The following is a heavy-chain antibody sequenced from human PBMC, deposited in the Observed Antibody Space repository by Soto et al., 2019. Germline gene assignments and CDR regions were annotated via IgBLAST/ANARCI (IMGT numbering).Heavy chain of an antibody. J-gene: IGHJ4*02. CDR2: IRDARSIE. V-gene: IGHV3-33*01. CDR3: ASDRRYCSGGSCYSSFDY. CDR1: GFTFSSYC. Sequence: QVQLVESGGGVVQPGRSLRLYCAASGFTFSSYCMHWVLQAPGKGPEWVAVIRDARSIEDYVHSVKGRFTISRDNSKNTLYLQMSSLRAEDTAVYYCASDRRYCSGGSCYSSFDYWGQGTLVTVSS. D-gene: IGHD2-15*01.